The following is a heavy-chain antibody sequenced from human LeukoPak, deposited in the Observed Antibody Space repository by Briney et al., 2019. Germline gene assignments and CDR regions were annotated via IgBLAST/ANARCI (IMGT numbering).Heavy chain of an antibody. V-gene: IGHV4-34*01. D-gene: IGHD6-13*01. Sequence: SETLSLTCAVYGGSFSGYYWSWIRQPPGKGLEWIGEINHSGSTNYNPSLKSRVTISVDTSKNQFSLKLSSVTAADTAVYYCAREKHSSSWYIDYWGQGTLVTVSS. J-gene: IGHJ4*02. CDR1: GGSFSGYY. CDR3: AREKHSSSWYIDY. CDR2: INHSGST.